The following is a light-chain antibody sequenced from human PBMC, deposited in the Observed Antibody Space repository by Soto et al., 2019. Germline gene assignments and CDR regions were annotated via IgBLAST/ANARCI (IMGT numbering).Light chain of an antibody. Sequence: EIVLTQSPGTLSLSPGERATLSCRASQSVSSSYLAWYQQKPGQAPRLLIYDASSRATGIPDRFSGSGSGTDFTLTINRLELEDFAVYYCQQYGSSPQTFVQGSKVDIK. J-gene: IGKJ1*01. CDR3: QQYGSSPQT. V-gene: IGKV3-20*01. CDR1: QSVSSSY. CDR2: DAS.